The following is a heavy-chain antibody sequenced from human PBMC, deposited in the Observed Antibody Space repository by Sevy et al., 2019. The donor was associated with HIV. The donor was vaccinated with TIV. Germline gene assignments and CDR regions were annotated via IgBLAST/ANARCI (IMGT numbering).Heavy chain of an antibody. Sequence: SETLSLTCTVSGGSLTSLYWNWIRQPPRKGREWIANINYNGHIHYNPSLKSRVTLSLGTSKNQFSLRLSSVTAADTAMYYCAGENAWGRGYSWGQGTLVTVSS. D-gene: IGHD1-26*01. CDR2: INYNGHI. CDR1: GGSLTSLY. CDR3: AGENAWGRGYS. V-gene: IGHV4-59*08. J-gene: IGHJ4*02.